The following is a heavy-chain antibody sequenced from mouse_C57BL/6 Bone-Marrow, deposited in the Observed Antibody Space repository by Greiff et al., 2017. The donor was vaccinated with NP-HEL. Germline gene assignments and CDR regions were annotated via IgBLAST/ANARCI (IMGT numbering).Heavy chain of an antibody. D-gene: IGHD4-1*01. V-gene: IGHV2-5*01. CDR3: AKKGGTCYAMDY. CDR1: GFSLTSYG. Sequence: VQLVESGPGLVQPSQSLSITCTVSGFSLTSYGVHWVRQSPGKGLEWLGVIWGGGSTDYNAAFMSRLSITKDNSTSQVFFKMNSLQADDTAIYYCAKKGGTCYAMDYWGQGTSVTVSS. CDR2: IWGGGST. J-gene: IGHJ4*01.